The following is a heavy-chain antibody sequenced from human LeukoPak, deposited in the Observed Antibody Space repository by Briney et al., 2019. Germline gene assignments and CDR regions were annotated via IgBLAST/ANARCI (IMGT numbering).Heavy chain of an antibody. CDR2: INTNTGNP. V-gene: IGHV7-4-1*02. CDR1: GYTFTGYY. J-gene: IGHJ4*02. CDR3: ARVYSGSYHDLVY. D-gene: IGHD1-26*01. Sequence: ASVKVSCKASGYTFTGYYMHWVRQAPGQGLEWMGWINTNTGNPTYAQGFTGRFVFSLDTSVSTAYLQISSLKAEDTAVYYCARVYSGSYHDLVYWGQGTLVTVSS.